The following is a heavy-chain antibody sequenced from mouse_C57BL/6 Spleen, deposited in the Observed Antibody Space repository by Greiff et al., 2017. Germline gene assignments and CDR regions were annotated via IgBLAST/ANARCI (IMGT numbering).Heavy chain of an antibody. CDR1: GFTFSDYG. CDR2: ISSGSSTI. CDR3: ASANYAMDY. J-gene: IGHJ4*01. V-gene: IGHV5-17*01. Sequence: EVKLLEPGGGLVKPGGSLKLSCAASGFTFSDYGMHWVRQAPEKGLEWVAYISSGSSTIYYADTVKGRYTISRDNAKNTLFLQMTSLRSEDTAMYYCASANYAMDYWGQGTSVTVSS.